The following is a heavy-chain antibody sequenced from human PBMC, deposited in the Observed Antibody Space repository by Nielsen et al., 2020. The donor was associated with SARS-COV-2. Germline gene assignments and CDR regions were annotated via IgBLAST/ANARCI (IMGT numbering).Heavy chain of an antibody. J-gene: IGHJ4*02. CDR2: IYSSGST. D-gene: IGHD3-16*01. CDR1: GFTVSSNY. CDR3: ANDYFGNY. V-gene: IGHV3-53*01. Sequence: GGSLRLSCAASGFTVSSNYMSWVRQAPGKGLEWVSVIYSSGSTYYADFVKGRFTISRDSSKNTLYLQMNSLRAEDTAVYYCANDYFGNYWGQGTLVTVSS.